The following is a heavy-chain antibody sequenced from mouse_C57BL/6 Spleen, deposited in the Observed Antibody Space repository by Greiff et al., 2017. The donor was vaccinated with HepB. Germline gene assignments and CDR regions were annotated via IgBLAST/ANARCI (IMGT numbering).Heavy chain of an antibody. D-gene: IGHD2-12*01. J-gene: IGHJ4*01. Sequence: QVQLQQSGPELVKPGASVKISCKASGYAFSSSWLHWVKQRPGKGLEWIGRIYPGDGDTNYNGKFKGKATLTADKSSSTAYMQLSSLTSEDSAVYVGARYDGYYYAMDYWGQGTSVTVSS. CDR2: IYPGDGDT. CDR1: GYAFSSSW. V-gene: IGHV1-82*01. CDR3: ARYDGYYYAMDY.